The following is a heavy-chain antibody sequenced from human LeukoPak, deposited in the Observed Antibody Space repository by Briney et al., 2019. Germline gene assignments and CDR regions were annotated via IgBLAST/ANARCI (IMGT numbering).Heavy chain of an antibody. CDR1: GFTFSSYW. CDR2: ISSSGSTI. J-gene: IGHJ6*02. V-gene: IGHV3-48*04. D-gene: IGHD3-9*01. CDR3: ARDQYLTGYYPPYGMDV. Sequence: PGGSLRLSCAASGFTFSSYWMSWVRQAPGKGLEWVSYISSSGSTIYYADSVKGRFTISRDNAKNSLYLQMNSLRAEDTAVYYCARDQYLTGYYPPYGMDVWGQGTTVTVSS.